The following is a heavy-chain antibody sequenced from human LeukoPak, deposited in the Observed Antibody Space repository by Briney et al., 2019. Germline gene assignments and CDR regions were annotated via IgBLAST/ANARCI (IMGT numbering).Heavy chain of an antibody. CDR3: ARARDRIAANWFDP. CDR2: IYISGNT. V-gene: IGHV4-61*02. CDR1: GGSISDSTYY. D-gene: IGHD6-13*01. J-gene: IGHJ5*02. Sequence: KTSETLSLTCTVSGGSISDSTYYWSWIRQPAGKRLEWIGCIYISGNTNYNPSLKSRVTISVDTSKNQLSLKLSSVTAADTAVYYCARARDRIAANWFDPWDQGTLVTVSS.